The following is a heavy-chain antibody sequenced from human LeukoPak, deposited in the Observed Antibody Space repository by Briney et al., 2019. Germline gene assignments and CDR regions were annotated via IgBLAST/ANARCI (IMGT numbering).Heavy chain of an antibody. D-gene: IGHD3-22*01. Sequence: PSETLPLTCSVSGGFNTHYYWSWIRQPPGKGLEWIGYFYHSGSTNYNPSLKSRVTISVDTSKNHFSLKLSSVTAADTAVYYCARGQWLPVFDVWGKGTTVTVSS. CDR3: ARGQWLPVFDV. V-gene: IGHV4-59*01. CDR1: GGFNTHYY. J-gene: IGHJ6*04. CDR2: FYHSGST.